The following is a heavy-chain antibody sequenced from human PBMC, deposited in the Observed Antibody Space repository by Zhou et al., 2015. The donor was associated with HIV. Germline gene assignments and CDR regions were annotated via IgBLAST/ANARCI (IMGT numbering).Heavy chain of an antibody. CDR3: AREGWGSWYFDL. CDR1: RGTFSTFG. J-gene: IGHJ2*01. D-gene: IGHD7-27*01. CDR2: IIPVLPTP. Sequence: QVQLVQSGPEVKKPGSSVKVSCKASRGTFSTFGVSWVRQAPGQGLEWMGGIIPVLPTPSYSEKFQGRVTISADESPSTVYMELSGLRSDDTAAYYCAREGWGSWYFDLWGRGTLVSVSS. V-gene: IGHV1-69*01.